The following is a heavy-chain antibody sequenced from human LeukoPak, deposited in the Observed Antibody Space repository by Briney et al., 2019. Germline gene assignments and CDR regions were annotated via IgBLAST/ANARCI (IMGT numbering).Heavy chain of an antibody. D-gene: IGHD6-13*01. CDR3: ARELISQQLVYWFDP. Sequence: KPSETLSLRCTVSGGSINNYFWNWIRQPAGKGLEWIGRIYSGGNIDYNSSLKSRVSMSLDRSKNEFSLNLGSVTAADTAFYYCARELISQQLVYWFDPWGQGTLVTVSS. CDR2: IYSGGNI. CDR1: GGSINNYF. J-gene: IGHJ5*02. V-gene: IGHV4-4*07.